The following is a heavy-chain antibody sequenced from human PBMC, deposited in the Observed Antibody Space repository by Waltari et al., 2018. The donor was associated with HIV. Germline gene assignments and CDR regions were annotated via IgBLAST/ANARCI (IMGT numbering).Heavy chain of an antibody. CDR1: GFTFSRYW. V-gene: IGHV3-74*01. Sequence: EVQLVESGGGLVQPGGSLRLSCAASGFTFSRYWMHLVRQAPGTGLVWVSRMYSDGSSTDYADSVKGRFTISRDNAKDTMYLQMNSRRVEDTAVYYCAPGRGWFDPWGQGTLVTVSS. D-gene: IGHD3-10*01. CDR3: APGRGWFDP. CDR2: MYSDGSST. J-gene: IGHJ5*02.